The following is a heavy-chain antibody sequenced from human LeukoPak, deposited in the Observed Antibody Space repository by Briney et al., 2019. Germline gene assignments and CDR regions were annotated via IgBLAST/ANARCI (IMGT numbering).Heavy chain of an antibody. Sequence: QPGGSLRLSCAASGFTFDDYAMHWVRQAPGKGLEWVSGISWNGGNIGYADSVKGRFIISRDNARSSLYLQMNSLRAEDMALYYCAKGGIAVAGTWFDPWGQGTLVTVSS. CDR1: GFTFDDYA. J-gene: IGHJ5*02. V-gene: IGHV3-9*03. CDR2: ISWNGGNI. D-gene: IGHD6-19*01. CDR3: AKGGIAVAGTWFDP.